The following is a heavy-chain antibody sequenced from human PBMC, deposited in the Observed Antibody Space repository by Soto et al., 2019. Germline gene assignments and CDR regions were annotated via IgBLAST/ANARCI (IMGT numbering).Heavy chain of an antibody. J-gene: IGHJ6*04. CDR1: GGSISSSSYY. CDR3: ARRRRLCSNGVCYRWMDV. Sequence: SETLSLTCTVSGGSISSSSYYWDWIRQPPGKGLEWIGSIFYSGSTYYNPSLKSRVTISADTSKNQFSLKLSSVTAADTAVYYCARRRRLCSNGVCYRWMDVWGKGTTVTVSS. D-gene: IGHD2-8*01. V-gene: IGHV4-39*01. CDR2: IFYSGST.